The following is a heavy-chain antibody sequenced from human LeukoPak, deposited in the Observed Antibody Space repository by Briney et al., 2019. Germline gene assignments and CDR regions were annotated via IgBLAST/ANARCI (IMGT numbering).Heavy chain of an antibody. D-gene: IGHD4-11*01. J-gene: IGHJ6*03. V-gene: IGHV4-59*01. Sequence: SETLSLTCTVSGGSISNYYWSWIRQPPGKGLEWIGYIYYSGSTNYNPSLKSRVTISVDTSKNQFSLKLTSVTAADTAVYYCARLPGMTTVDYYCYYMDVWGKGTTVTVSS. CDR1: GGSISNYY. CDR3: ARLPGMTTVDYYCYYMDV. CDR2: IYYSGST.